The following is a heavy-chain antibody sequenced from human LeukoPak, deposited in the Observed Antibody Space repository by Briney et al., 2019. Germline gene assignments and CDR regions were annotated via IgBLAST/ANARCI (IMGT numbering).Heavy chain of an antibody. J-gene: IGHJ4*02. Sequence: SETLSLTCAVYGGSFSAYDWGWIRQPPGKGLEWIGEINHGGNTNYNPSLKSRVTISVDTSKNQSSLKLNSMTAADTAVYYCARGRWLQKFFDYWGQGTLVTVSS. D-gene: IGHD5-24*01. V-gene: IGHV4-34*01. CDR2: INHGGNT. CDR3: ARGRWLQKFFDY. CDR1: GGSFSAYD.